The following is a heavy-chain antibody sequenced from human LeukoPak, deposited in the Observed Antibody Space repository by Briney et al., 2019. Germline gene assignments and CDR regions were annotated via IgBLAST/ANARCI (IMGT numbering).Heavy chain of an antibody. J-gene: IGHJ6*03. CDR3: AREKVPCHFWYYMDV. V-gene: IGHV4-59*01. CDR2: IYYRGST. D-gene: IGHD3-3*02. CDR1: GGSISSYY. Sequence: SETLSLTCTVSGGSISSYYWSWIRQPPGKGLEWNGYIYYRGSTNYNPSLKSRVTISVDTSKNQFSLKLSSVTAADTAVYYCAREKVPCHFWYYMDVWGKGTTVTVSS.